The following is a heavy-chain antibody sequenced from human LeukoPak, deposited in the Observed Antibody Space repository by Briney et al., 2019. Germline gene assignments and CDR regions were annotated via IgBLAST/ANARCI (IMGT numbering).Heavy chain of an antibody. Sequence: GGSLRLSCAASGFTFSSYEMNWVRQAPGTGLEWVSYISRSGSAMLYADSVKGRFTISRENAKNSLYLHMNSLRGEDTAVYYCARRGGSTATGYYFDYWGQGTLVTVSA. CDR3: ARRGGSTATGYYFDY. V-gene: IGHV3-48*03. D-gene: IGHD3-10*01. J-gene: IGHJ4*02. CDR2: ISRSGSAM. CDR1: GFTFSSYE.